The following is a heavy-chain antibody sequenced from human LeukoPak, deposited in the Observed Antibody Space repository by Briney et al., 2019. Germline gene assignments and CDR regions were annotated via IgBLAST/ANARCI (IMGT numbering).Heavy chain of an antibody. J-gene: IGHJ1*01. CDR3: AKDRPPYSSGRWGYFQH. D-gene: IGHD6-19*01. Sequence: GGSLRLSCAASGFTFSSYAMSWVRQAPGKGLEWVSAISGSGGSTYYADSVKGRFTISRDNSKSTLYLQMNSLRAEDTAVYYCAKDRPPYSSGRWGYFQHWGQGTLVTVSS. CDR1: GFTFSSYA. V-gene: IGHV3-23*01. CDR2: ISGSGGST.